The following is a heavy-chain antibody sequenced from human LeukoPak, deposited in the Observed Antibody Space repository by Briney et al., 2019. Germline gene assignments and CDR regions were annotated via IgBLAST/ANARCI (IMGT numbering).Heavy chain of an antibody. CDR3: AREARGMARNAHDTFDI. CDR1: GGSITGGDYH. V-gene: IGHV4-31*03. J-gene: IGHJ3*02. Sequence: PSETLSLTCTVSGGSITGGDYHWSWIRQYPGKGLEWIGYIYHSGSTYYNPSLKSRLTISVDTSKNQFSLKLSSLTAADTAVYYCAREARGMARNAHDTFDIWGQGTMVTVSS. CDR2: IYHSGST. D-gene: IGHD5-24*01.